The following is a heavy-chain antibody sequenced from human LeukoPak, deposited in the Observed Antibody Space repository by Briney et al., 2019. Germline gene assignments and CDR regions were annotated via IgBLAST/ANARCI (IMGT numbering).Heavy chain of an antibody. J-gene: IGHJ4*02. V-gene: IGHV1-69*13. Sequence: SVKVSCKASGGTFSIYAISWVRQAPGQGLEWMGGIIPIFGTANYAQKFQGRVTITADESTSTAYMELSGLRSEDTAVYYCARDVGGYSGYDFDYWGQGTLVTVSS. CDR3: ARDVGGYSGYDFDY. D-gene: IGHD5-12*01. CDR2: IIPIFGTA. CDR1: GGTFSIYA.